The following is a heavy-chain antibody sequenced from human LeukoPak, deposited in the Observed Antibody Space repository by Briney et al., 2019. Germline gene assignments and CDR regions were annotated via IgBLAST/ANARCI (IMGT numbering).Heavy chain of an antibody. Sequence: PSDTLSLTCTVSGGSISSYYCSWIRQPPGKGLEWIGYIYDSGSTNYNPSLKSRVTISVDTSKNQFSLKLSSVTAADTAVYYCASQTPPYGMDVWGQGTTVTVSS. J-gene: IGHJ6*02. CDR1: GGSISSYY. V-gene: IGHV4-59*01. CDR2: IYDSGST. CDR3: ASQTPPYGMDV.